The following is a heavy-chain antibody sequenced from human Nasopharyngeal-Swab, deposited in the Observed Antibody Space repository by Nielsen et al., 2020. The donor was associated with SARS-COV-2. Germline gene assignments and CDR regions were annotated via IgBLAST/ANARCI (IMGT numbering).Heavy chain of an antibody. CDR1: GGSFSGYY. Sequence: SETLSLTCAVYGGSFSGYYWSWIRQPPGKGLAWIGEINHSGSTNYNPSLKSRVTISVDTSKNQFSLKLSSVTAADTAVYYCARHDYSNYNWGQGTLVTVSS. J-gene: IGHJ4*02. CDR2: INHSGST. CDR3: ARHDYSNYN. V-gene: IGHV4-34*01. D-gene: IGHD4-11*01.